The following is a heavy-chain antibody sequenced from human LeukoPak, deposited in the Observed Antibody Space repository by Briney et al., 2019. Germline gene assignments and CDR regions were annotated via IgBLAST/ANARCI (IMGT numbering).Heavy chain of an antibody. J-gene: IGHJ4*02. Sequence: SETLSLTCTVSGGSISSTPYYWGWIRQPPGKGLEWIGGMFYSGNTYYNPSLKSRVTISVDTSKNHLSLKLSYVTAADTALYYCARGPVTHEDFFDYWGQGSLVTVSS. CDR3: ARGPVTHEDFFDY. V-gene: IGHV4-39*07. CDR2: MFYSGNT. CDR1: GGSISSTPYY. D-gene: IGHD4-17*01.